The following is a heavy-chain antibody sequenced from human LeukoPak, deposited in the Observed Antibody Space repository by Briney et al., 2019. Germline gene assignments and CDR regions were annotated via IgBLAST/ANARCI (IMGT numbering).Heavy chain of an antibody. D-gene: IGHD3-10*01. Sequence: PSETLSLTCSVSGDSISSSFYYWAWIRQPPGKGLEWIGSIYRTGSTFYNPSLKSRVIISADMSKNQFSLKLSSVTAADTAVYYCASEGLWLGDQPSPLIDYWGQGTPVTVSS. CDR3: ASEGLWLGDQPSPLIDY. V-gene: IGHV4-39*01. CDR1: GDSISSSFYY. CDR2: IYRTGST. J-gene: IGHJ4*02.